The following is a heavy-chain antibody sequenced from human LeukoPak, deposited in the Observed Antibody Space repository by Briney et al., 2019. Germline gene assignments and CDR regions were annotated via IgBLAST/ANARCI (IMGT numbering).Heavy chain of an antibody. CDR3: GRGTYNGYNYGAFDI. V-gene: IGHV5-51*01. D-gene: IGHD5-24*01. CDR2: FSPGDSYT. CDR1: GYSFGYSFSSYW. Sequence: GESLKISCQGSGYSFGYSFSSYWYGWVRQMPGRGLEWMGIFSPGDSYTKYGPSFEGQVTISADKSTSTAYLQWNSLEASDTAMYYCGRGTYNGYNYGAFDIWGQGTMVTVSS. J-gene: IGHJ3*02.